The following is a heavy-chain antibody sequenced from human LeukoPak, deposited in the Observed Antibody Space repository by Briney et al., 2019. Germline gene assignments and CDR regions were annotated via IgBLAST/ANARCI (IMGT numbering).Heavy chain of an antibody. CDR2: IYSGGST. J-gene: IGHJ4*02. D-gene: IGHD2/OR15-2a*01. CDR1: GFTFSNAW. Sequence: GGSLRLSCAASGFTFSNAWMSWVRQAPGKGLEWVSVIYSGGSTYYADSVKGRFTISRDNSKNTLYLQMNSLRAEDTAVYYCARRIADFDYWGQGTLVTVSS. V-gene: IGHV3-66*01. CDR3: ARRIADFDY.